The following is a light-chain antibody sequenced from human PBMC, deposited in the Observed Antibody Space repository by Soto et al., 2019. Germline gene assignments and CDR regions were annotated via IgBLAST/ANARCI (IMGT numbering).Light chain of an antibody. CDR1: ESVSDSQ. Sequence: EIVLTQSPGTLYLSPGERAILSCRTSESVSDSQLAWYQQKPGQAPRLLIYSISSRATGIPDRFSGSGSGTDFTLTISSMETDDFAVYYCQQYGTSRWTFGLGTKVDIK. J-gene: IGKJ1*01. V-gene: IGKV3-20*01. CDR2: SIS. CDR3: QQYGTSRWT.